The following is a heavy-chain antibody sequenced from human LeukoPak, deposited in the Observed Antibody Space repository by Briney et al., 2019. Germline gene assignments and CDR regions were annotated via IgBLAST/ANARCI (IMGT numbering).Heavy chain of an antibody. J-gene: IGHJ4*02. CDR2: ISGTGGTT. CDR3: AKDQLITPTFFDY. CDR1: GFTFSNHY. Sequence: GGSLRLSCAASGFTFSNHYMSWVRQAPGKGLEWVSGISGTGGTTDYADSVKGRFTVSRDNSKNTVFLQMNSLRAEDTAVFYCAKDQLITPTFFDYWGQGTLVIVSS. V-gene: IGHV3-23*01. D-gene: IGHD3-16*01.